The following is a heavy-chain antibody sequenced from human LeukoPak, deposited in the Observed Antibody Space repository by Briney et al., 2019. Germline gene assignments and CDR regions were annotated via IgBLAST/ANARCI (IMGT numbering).Heavy chain of an antibody. CDR1: GGSISSSSYY. D-gene: IGHD7-27*01. CDR2: IYYSGST. CDR3: ARFLGTGPEDVDWFDP. J-gene: IGHJ5*02. Sequence: SETLSLTCTVSGGSISSSSYYWGWIRQPPGKGLEWIGYIYYSGSTNYNPSLKSRVTISVDTSKNQFSLKLSSVTAADTAVYYCARFLGTGPEDVDWFDPWGQGTLVTVSS. V-gene: IGHV4-61*05.